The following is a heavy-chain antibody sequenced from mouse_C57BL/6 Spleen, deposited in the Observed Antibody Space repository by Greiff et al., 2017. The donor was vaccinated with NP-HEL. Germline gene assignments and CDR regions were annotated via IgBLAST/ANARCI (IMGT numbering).Heavy chain of an antibody. D-gene: IGHD2-3*01. CDR2: ISDGGSYT. Sequence: DVKLQESGGGLVKPGGSLKLSCAASGFTFSSYAMSWVRQTPEKRLEWVATISDGGSYTYYPDNVKGRFTISRDNAKNNPYLQMSHLKSEDTAMYYCARDRGDGYYWYFDVWGTGTTVTVSS. J-gene: IGHJ1*03. V-gene: IGHV5-4*01. CDR3: ARDRGDGYYWYFDV. CDR1: GFTFSSYA.